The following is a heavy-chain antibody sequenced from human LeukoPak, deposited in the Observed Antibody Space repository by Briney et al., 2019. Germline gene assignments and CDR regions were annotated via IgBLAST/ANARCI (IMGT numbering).Heavy chain of an antibody. CDR1: GFTFSSYA. Sequence: GGSLRLSCAASGFTFSSYAMSWVRQAPGKGLEWVSAISGSGGSTYYADSVKGRFTISRDNSKNTLYLQMNSLRAEDTAVYYCAKSLSVVVPAAMFDFDYWGQGTLVTVSS. D-gene: IGHD2-2*01. V-gene: IGHV3-23*01. CDR2: ISGSGGST. J-gene: IGHJ4*02. CDR3: AKSLSVVVPAAMFDFDY.